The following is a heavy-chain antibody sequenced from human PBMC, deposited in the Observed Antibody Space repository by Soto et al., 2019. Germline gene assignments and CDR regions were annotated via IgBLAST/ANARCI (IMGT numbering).Heavy chain of an antibody. CDR2: ISYDGSNK. V-gene: IGHV3-30-3*01. Sequence: QVQLVESGGGVVQPGRSLRLSCAASGLTFSSDAMHWVRQAPGKGLEWVAVISYDGSNKYYADSVKGRFTISRDNSKNTLYVQMNSLRAEDTAVYYCARSGGWLDAFDIWGQGTMVTVSS. J-gene: IGHJ3*02. CDR1: GLTFSSDA. D-gene: IGHD5-12*01. CDR3: ARSGGWLDAFDI.